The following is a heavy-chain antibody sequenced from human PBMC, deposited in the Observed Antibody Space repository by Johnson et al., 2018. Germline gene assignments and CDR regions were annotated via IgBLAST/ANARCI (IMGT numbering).Heavy chain of an antibody. Sequence: QVQLQQWGAGLLKPSETXSLTCAVYGGSFSGYYWSWIRQPPGKGLEWIGEINHSGSTNYNPSLKSRVTISVHTSKNQFSLRLSSVTAADTAVYYCASRRPNYYYYYMDVWGKGTTVTVSS. CDR3: ASRRPNYYYYYMDV. CDR2: INHSGST. J-gene: IGHJ6*03. CDR1: GGSFSGYY. D-gene: IGHD1-1*01. V-gene: IGHV4-34*01.